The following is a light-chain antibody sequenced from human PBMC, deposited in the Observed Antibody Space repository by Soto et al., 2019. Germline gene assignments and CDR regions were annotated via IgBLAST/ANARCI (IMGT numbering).Light chain of an antibody. J-gene: IGKJ4*01. CDR2: AAS. CDR3: QPYNNWPLT. V-gene: IGKV3-15*01. CDR1: QSVSSN. Sequence: EIIMTQSPATLPVSPGERASLSCRASQSVSSNLAWYQQKPGQAPRLLIYAASTRATGISTRFSGSGSGTEFTLTINSLQSEDLAVYYCQPYNNWPLTFGGGTKVDIK.